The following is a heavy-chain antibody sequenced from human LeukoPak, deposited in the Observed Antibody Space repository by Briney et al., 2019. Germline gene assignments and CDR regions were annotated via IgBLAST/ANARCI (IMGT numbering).Heavy chain of an antibody. CDR1: GFTFDDYA. D-gene: IGHD3-16*01. J-gene: IGHJ6*03. V-gene: IGHV3-9*03. CDR2: ITWNSDNI. Sequence: PGGSLRLSCAASGFTFDDYAMHWVRQAPGKGLEWVSGITWNSDNIEYADSVKGRFTISRDNAKNSLYLQMNSLRAEEMALYYCAKGGGGRLIYYYYMDVWGKGTTVTVSS. CDR3: AKGGGGRLIYYYYMDV.